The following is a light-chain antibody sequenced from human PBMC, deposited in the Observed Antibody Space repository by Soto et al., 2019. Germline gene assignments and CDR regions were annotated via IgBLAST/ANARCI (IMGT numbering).Light chain of an antibody. Sequence: DLVMTQSPLSLPVTPGEPASISCRSSQSLLHSNGYNYLDWYLQKPGQSPQLLIYLGSNRASGVPGRFSGSGSGTDFTLKISRVEAEDVGVYYCMQALQTWTFGQGTKVEIK. CDR3: MQALQTWT. CDR1: QSLLHSNGYNY. CDR2: LGS. J-gene: IGKJ1*01. V-gene: IGKV2-28*01.